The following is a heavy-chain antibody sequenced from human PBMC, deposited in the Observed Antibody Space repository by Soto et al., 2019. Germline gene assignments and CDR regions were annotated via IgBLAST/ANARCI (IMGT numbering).Heavy chain of an antibody. V-gene: IGHV4-30-2*01. CDR2: IYHSGST. Sequence: QLQLQESGSGLVKPSQTLSLTCAVSGGSISSGGYSWSWIRQPPGKGLEWIGYIYHSGSTYYNPSPQSRATVSVDRAKNQFPLKLSSVTAADTAVYYCAAGGGLPRYYWGQGTLVTVSS. CDR1: GGSISSGGYS. J-gene: IGHJ4*02. D-gene: IGHD5-12*01. CDR3: AAGGGLPRYY.